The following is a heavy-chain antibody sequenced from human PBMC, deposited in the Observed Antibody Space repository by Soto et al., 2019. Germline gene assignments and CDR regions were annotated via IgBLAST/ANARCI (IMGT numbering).Heavy chain of an antibody. CDR3: ARGTSVTTIWGY. D-gene: IGHD4-17*01. CDR2: IKQDGSEK. Sequence: EVQLVESGGGLVQPGGSLRLSCAASGFTFRSYWMSWVRQAPGKGLEWVANIKQDGSEKYYVDSVKGRFTIFRDNAKNSLYLQMNSLRAEDTAVYYCARGTSVTTIWGYWGQGTLVTVSS. J-gene: IGHJ4*02. CDR1: GFTFRSYW. V-gene: IGHV3-7*03.